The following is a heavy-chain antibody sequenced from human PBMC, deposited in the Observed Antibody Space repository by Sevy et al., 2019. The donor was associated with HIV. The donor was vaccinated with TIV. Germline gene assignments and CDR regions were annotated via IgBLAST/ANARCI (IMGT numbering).Heavy chain of an antibody. CDR3: AKDLGYSSSWYSWDYYYYGMDV. CDR1: VFTFSSYG. V-gene: IGHV3-30*02. Sequence: GGSLRLSCAASVFTFSSYGMHWVRQAPGKGLEWVAFIRYDGSNKYYADSVKGRFTISRDNSKNTLYLQMNSLRAEDTAVYYCAKDLGYSSSWYSWDYYYYGMDVWGQGTTVTVSS. CDR2: IRYDGSNK. D-gene: IGHD6-13*01. J-gene: IGHJ6*02.